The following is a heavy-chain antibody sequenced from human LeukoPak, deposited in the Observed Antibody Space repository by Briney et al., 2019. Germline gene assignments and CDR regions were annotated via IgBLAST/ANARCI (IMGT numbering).Heavy chain of an antibody. J-gene: IGHJ4*02. Sequence: SETLSLTCTVSGGSISSYYWSWIRQPPGKGLEWIGCIYYSGSTNYNPSLKSRVTISVDTSKNQFSLKLSSVTAADTAVYYCAREEVGAVFDYWGQGTLVTVSS. CDR2: IYYSGST. CDR3: AREEVGAVFDY. D-gene: IGHD1-26*01. CDR1: GGSISSYY. V-gene: IGHV4-59*01.